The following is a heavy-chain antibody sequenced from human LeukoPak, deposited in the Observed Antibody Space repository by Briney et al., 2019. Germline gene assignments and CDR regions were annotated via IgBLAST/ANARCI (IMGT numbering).Heavy chain of an antibody. Sequence: PSETLSLTCTVSGRSVSSGGYYCSWIRQHPGKGLEWIGYIYYSGSTYYNPSLKSRVTISLDTSKNQFSLKLSSVTAADTAVYYCARDDGAGYYYFDYWGQGNLVTVSS. CDR1: GRSVSSGGYY. D-gene: IGHD3-9*01. CDR3: ARDDGAGYYYFDY. V-gene: IGHV4-31*03. CDR2: IYYSGST. J-gene: IGHJ4*02.